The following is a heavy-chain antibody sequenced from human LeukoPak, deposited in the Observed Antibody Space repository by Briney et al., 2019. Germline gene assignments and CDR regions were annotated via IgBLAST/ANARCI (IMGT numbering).Heavy chain of an antibody. CDR2: IIPIFGTA. V-gene: IGHV1-69*06. Sequence: GASVKVSCKASGGTFSSYAVSWVRQAPGQGLEWMGGIIPIFGTANYAQKFQGRVTITADKSTSTAYMGLSSLGSEDTAVYYCASEYSRSSGWSSLGYYYYMDVWGKGTTVTVSS. CDR1: GGTFSSYA. J-gene: IGHJ6*03. D-gene: IGHD6-6*01. CDR3: ASEYSRSSGWSSLGYYYYMDV.